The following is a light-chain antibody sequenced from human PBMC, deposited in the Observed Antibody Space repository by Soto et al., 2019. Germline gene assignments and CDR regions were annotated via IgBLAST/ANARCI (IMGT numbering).Light chain of an antibody. CDR3: QQYGGSPSIT. CDR2: DAS. V-gene: IGKV3-20*01. J-gene: IGKJ5*01. Sequence: EIVLTQSPGTLSLSPGERATLSCRASQTISITYLAWYQQKPGQAPRLLIYDASGRATGIPDRFSGSGSGTDFTLTISRLEPEDSAVYYCQQYGGSPSITFGQGTRLEI. CDR1: QTISITY.